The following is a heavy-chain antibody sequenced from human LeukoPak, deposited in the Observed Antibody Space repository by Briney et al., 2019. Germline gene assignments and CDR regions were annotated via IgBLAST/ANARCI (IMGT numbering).Heavy chain of an antibody. V-gene: IGHV3-23*01. Sequence: GGXLRLSCAASGFSFSSYAMNWVRQAPGKGLEWVSAISATGGSTYYADSVKGRFTISRDNSKNTLYLQMNSLRAEDTAVYYCAKRSDSSGSYYFDYWGPGTLVTVSS. J-gene: IGHJ4*02. CDR3: AKRSDSSGSYYFDY. CDR1: GFSFSSYA. CDR2: ISATGGST. D-gene: IGHD3-22*01.